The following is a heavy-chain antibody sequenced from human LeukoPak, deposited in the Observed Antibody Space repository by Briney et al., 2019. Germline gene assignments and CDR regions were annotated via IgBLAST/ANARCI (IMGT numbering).Heavy chain of an antibody. V-gene: IGHV4-59*01. D-gene: IGHD3-22*01. J-gene: IGHJ6*03. CDR2: IYYSGST. CDR3: ARSRTYYYDSSGYYLYYYYYYMDV. Sequence: SETLSLTCTVSGGSISSYYWSWIRQPPGKGLEWIGYIYYSGSTNYNPSLKSRVTISVDTSKNQFSLKLSSVTAADTAVYYCARSRTYYYDSSGYYLYYYYYYMDVWGKGTTVTVSS. CDR1: GGSISSYY.